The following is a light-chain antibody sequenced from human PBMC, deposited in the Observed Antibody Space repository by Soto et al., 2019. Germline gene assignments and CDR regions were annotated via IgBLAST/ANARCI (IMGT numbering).Light chain of an antibody. CDR2: DVS. Sequence: QSALTQPRSVSGSPGQSVTISCTGTSSDVGGYNYVSWYQQHPGKAPKIKIYDVSKRPSGDPDRFSGSKSGNTASLTISGLQAEDEADYYCCSWAGNSLVFGGGTKLTVL. V-gene: IGLV2-11*01. J-gene: IGLJ3*02. CDR1: SSDVGGYNY. CDR3: CSWAGNSLV.